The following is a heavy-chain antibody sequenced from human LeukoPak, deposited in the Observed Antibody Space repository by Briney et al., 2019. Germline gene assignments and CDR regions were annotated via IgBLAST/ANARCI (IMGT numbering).Heavy chain of an antibody. CDR1: GFTFSSYG. CDR2: IWYDGSNK. V-gene: IGHV3-33*01. CDR3: ARGSDCSSTSCYAFDY. J-gene: IGHJ4*02. D-gene: IGHD2-2*01. Sequence: GRSLRLSCAASGFTFSSYGMHWVRQAPGKGLEWVAVIWYDGSNKYYADSVKGRFTISRDNYKNTLYLQMNSMRAEDTAVYYCARGSDCSSTSCYAFDYWGQGTLVTVSS.